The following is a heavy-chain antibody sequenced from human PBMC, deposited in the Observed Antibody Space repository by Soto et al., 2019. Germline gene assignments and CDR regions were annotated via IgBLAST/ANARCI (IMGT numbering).Heavy chain of an antibody. CDR1: GFSLSTSGGG. V-gene: IGHV2-5*02. J-gene: IGHJ6*02. CDR2: IYWDDDK. CDR3: AYLPCSGGSCYWFSFSGMDV. Sequence: QITLKESGPTLVKPTQTLTLTCTFSGFSLSTSGGGVAWIRQPPGKALEWLALIYWDDDKRYRSSLESRLTSTKDTSKTQVVLTMTNMVSVDTATYYCAYLPCSGGSCYWFSFSGMDVWGQGTTVTVSS. D-gene: IGHD2-15*01.